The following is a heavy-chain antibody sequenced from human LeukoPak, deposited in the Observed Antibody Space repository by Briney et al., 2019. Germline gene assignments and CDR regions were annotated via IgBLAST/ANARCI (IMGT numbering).Heavy chain of an antibody. CDR3: LTTVTTSDY. CDR2: IGASGSGT. D-gene: IGHD4-17*01. J-gene: IGHJ4*02. Sequence: PGGSLRLSCAASGFDSGFDFNIYGMTWVRQAPGKGLEWVSTIGASGSGTDYADSVKGRFTISRDNFKNTLYLQMNSLRAEDTAVYYCLTTVTTSDYWGQGTLVTVSS. CDR1: GFDFNIYG. V-gene: IGHV3-23*01.